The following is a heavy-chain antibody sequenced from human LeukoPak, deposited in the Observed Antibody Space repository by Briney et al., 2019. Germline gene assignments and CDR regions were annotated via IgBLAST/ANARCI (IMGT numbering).Heavy chain of an antibody. J-gene: IGHJ4*02. CDR3: ARGVRIAVAGNIDY. D-gene: IGHD6-19*01. Sequence: GGSLRLSCAASGFTFSSYEMNWVRQAPGKGLEWVAAISYDGSNKKYADSVKGRFTISRDNSKNTLYLQMNSLRAEDTAVYYCARGVRIAVAGNIDYWGQGTLVTVSS. CDR1: GFTFSSYE. CDR2: ISYDGSNK. V-gene: IGHV3-30*03.